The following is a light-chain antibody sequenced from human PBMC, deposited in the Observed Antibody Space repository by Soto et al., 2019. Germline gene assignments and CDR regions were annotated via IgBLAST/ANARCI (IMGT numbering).Light chain of an antibody. CDR2: LGS. V-gene: IGKV2-28*01. CDR1: QRLLHSNGNTF. CDR3: MQALETPYT. Sequence: EIVMTQSPPSLTVTPGEPASISCRSSQRLLHSNGNTFLDWYLQKPGQSPQLLIYLGSNRASGVPDRVSGSEAGTDFTLKISRVEAEDAGVSYCMQALETPYTFGQGTKVDIK. J-gene: IGKJ2*01.